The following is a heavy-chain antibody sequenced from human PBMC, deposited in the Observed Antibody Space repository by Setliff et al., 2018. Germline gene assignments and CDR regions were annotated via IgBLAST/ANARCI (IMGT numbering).Heavy chain of an antibody. CDR3: ARDFGDYRIGHGFDI. CDR1: GYSISSGYY. D-gene: IGHD4-17*01. J-gene: IGHJ3*02. CDR2: IHHSGST. Sequence: ETLSLTCAVSGYSISSGYYWGWIRQPPGKGLEWIGSIHHSGSTYYNPSLKSRVTISVDTSKNQFSLKLSSVTAADTAVYYCARDFGDYRIGHGFDIWGQGTEVTVSS. V-gene: IGHV4-38-2*02.